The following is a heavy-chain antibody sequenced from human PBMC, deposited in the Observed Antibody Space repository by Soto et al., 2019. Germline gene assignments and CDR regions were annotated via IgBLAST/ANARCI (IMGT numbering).Heavy chain of an antibody. CDR1: SNSFSGPS. CDR3: AREDSYGWSGESLDV. V-gene: IGHV4-34*01. Sequence: TLSLTCAIVSNSFSGPSGKWIHESPGKGLEWIGEIYQIGGTNYNPSLKSRAIISVDTSKNQFFLTLTSVTAADTAVYYCAREDSYGWSGESLDVWGQGTTVS. J-gene: IGHJ6*02. CDR2: IYQIGGT. D-gene: IGHD6-19*01.